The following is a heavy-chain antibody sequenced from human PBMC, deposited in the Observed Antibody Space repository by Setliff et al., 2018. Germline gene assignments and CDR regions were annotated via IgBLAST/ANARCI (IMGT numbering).Heavy chain of an antibody. Sequence: PGGSLRLSCATSGFTFRDCSLTWVRQAPGKGLEWVAGIDQISRTYYPDSMKGRFTISRDNSRNTISLQINDLRAEDTATYYCAKDRVNDGDWDFDSWGKGLRVTVAS. J-gene: IGHJ4*02. CDR2: IDQISRT. D-gene: IGHD4-17*01. CDR3: AKDRVNDGDWDFDS. V-gene: IGHV3-53*01. CDR1: GFTFRDCS.